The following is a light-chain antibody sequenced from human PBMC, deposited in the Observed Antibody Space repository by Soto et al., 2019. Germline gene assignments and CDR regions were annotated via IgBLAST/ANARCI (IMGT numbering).Light chain of an antibody. V-gene: IGKV1-5*01. Sequence: DIQMTQSPSTLSASVGDRVTITCRTSQSISSWLAWYQQKPGKAPKLLIYDASSLESGGPSRFTGSGSGTEFTITISSLQPDDFATYYCQQYNRYSCRFGQGTKVESK. CDR1: QSISSW. J-gene: IGKJ1*01. CDR3: QQYNRYSCR. CDR2: DAS.